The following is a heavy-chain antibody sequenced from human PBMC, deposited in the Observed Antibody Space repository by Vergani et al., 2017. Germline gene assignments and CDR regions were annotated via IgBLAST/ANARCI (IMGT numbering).Heavy chain of an antibody. Sequence: EVQLLESGGGLAQPGGSLRLSCAASGFTFRNYAMTWVRQAPGKGLEWVSIISDNGGTTYYADSVKGRFTISRDNSKDTLYLQMNSLRAEDTAVYYCARDRGGRGSSYYYGMDVWGQGTTVTVSS. V-gene: IGHV3-23*01. D-gene: IGHD2-15*01. CDR2: ISDNGGTT. CDR1: GFTFRNYA. J-gene: IGHJ6*02. CDR3: ARDRGGRGSSYYYGMDV.